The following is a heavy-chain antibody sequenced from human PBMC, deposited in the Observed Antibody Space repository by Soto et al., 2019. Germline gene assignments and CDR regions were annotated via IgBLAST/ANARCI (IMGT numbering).Heavy chain of an antibody. V-gene: IGHV4-59*01. D-gene: IGHD2-2*01. J-gene: IGHJ4*02. CDR3: ARNLANSTPYYFDY. CDR2: IYYSGST. CDR1: GGSICSYY. Sequence: SETLSVTCTVSGGSICSYYWSWIRQPPEKGLEWIGYIYYSGSTNYNPSLKSRVTISVDTSKNQFSLKLSSVTAADTAVYYCARNLANSTPYYFDYWGQGTLVTVSS.